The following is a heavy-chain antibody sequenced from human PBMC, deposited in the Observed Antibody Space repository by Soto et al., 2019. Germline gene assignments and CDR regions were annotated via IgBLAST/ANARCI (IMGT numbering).Heavy chain of an antibody. CDR3: AKGEYSYGFMFDY. V-gene: IGHV3-23*01. CDR1: GFTFSSYA. D-gene: IGHD5-18*01. Sequence: GGSLRLSCAASGFTFSSYAMSWVRQAPGKGLEWVSAISGSGVGTYYADSVKGRFTISRDNSKNTLYLQMNSLRAEDTAVYYCAKGEYSYGFMFDYWGQGTLVTVS. J-gene: IGHJ4*02. CDR2: ISGSGVGT.